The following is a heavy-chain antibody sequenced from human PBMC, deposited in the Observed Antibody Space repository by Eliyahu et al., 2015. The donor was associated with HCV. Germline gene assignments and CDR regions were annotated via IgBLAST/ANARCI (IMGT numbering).Heavy chain of an antibody. V-gene: IGHV4-4*07. D-gene: IGHD3-10*01. Sequence: QVQLQESGPGLVKPSETLSLTCTVSGGSISTYYWSWMRQPAGKGLEWIGRIYSSGSTNYNPSLESRVTMSVDSSKNQFSLRLTSVTAADTAVYYCARCPNYYGSRKADGCYYMDVWGKGTAVTVSS. CDR2: IYSSGST. J-gene: IGHJ6*03. CDR3: ARCPNYYGSRKADGCYYMDV. CDR1: GGSISTYY.